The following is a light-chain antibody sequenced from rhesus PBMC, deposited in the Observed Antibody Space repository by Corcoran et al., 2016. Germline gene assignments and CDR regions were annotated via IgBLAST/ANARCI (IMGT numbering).Light chain of an antibody. CDR1: QGIRSY. J-gene: IGKJ1*01. Sequence: DIQMTQSPSSVSASVGDRVTITRRASQGIRSYLAWYQQKPGKAPQLMIYYVTTLENGVPSRFSGSGSGTEFTLTLSSLQPDDFATYYCQQYNSLPWTFGPGTKVEIK. V-gene: IGKV1-25*01. CDR3: QQYNSLPWT. CDR2: YVT.